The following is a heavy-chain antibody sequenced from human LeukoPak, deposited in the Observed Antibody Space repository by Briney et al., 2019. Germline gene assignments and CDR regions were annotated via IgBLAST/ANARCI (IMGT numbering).Heavy chain of an antibody. J-gene: IGHJ4*02. CDR1: GFSLSTSGMY. CDR2: IGLDDDT. Sequence: SGPTLANPTQTLTLLRNFSGFSLSTSGMYVTWIRQPPGKALEWLELIGLDDDTYYRTPLKPRLNIFKDTSKTQVVLTNTNMDPVDTATYYCARIRREYDSSGYYYLTDYWGQGTLGTVSS. D-gene: IGHD3-22*01. CDR3: ARIRREYDSSGYYYLTDY. V-gene: IGHV2-70*01.